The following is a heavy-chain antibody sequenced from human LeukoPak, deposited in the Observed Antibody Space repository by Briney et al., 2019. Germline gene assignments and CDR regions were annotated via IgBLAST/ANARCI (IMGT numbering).Heavy chain of an antibody. CDR2: IKQDGSEK. CDR3: ARDQRYCSSSSCPWEPFDY. J-gene: IGHJ4*02. CDR1: GFTFSSYW. Sequence: PGGSLRLSCAASGFTFSSYWMNWVRQAPGKGLEWVANIKQDGSEKYYVDSVKGRFTISRDNAKNSLYLQMYSLRAEDTAVYYCARDQRYCSSSSCPWEPFDYWGQGTLVTVPS. D-gene: IGHD2-2*01. V-gene: IGHV3-7*05.